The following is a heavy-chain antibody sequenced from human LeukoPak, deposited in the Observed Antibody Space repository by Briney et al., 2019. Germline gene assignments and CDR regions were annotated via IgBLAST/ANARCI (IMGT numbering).Heavy chain of an antibody. CDR3: ARGDNSGWRNVYYFDY. D-gene: IGHD6-19*01. J-gene: IGHJ4*02. Sequence: SQTLSLTCTVSGGSISSGGYYWSWIRQHPGKGLEWIGYTYNSGSTYYNPSLKSRVIISVDTSKNQFSLKLSSVTAADTAVYYCARGDNSGWRNVYYFDYWGQGTLVTVSS. V-gene: IGHV4-31*03. CDR1: GGSISSGGYY. CDR2: TYNSGST.